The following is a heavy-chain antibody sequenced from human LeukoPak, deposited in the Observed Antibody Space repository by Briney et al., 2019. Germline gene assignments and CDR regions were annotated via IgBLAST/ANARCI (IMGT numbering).Heavy chain of an antibody. CDR1: GGSISSRNHY. CDR2: MYFSGNT. J-gene: IGHJ4*02. V-gene: IGHV4-39*01. Sequence: ETLSLTCTVSGGSISSRNHYWGWIRQPPGKGLEWIGSMYFSGNTYYNPSLKSRVTISVDTSKNQFSLKLSSVTAADTAVYYCARHVVAATLGDFDYWGQGKLSSVSS. D-gene: IGHD2-15*01. CDR3: ARHVVAATLGDFDY.